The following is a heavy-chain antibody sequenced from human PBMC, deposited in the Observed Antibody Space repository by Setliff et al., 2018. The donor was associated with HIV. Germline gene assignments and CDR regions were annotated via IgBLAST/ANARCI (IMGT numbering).Heavy chain of an antibody. V-gene: IGHV4-31*03. CDR1: GGSISSSVYY. D-gene: IGHD1-26*01. Sequence: SETLSLTCTVSGGSISSSVYYWSWIRQHPGKGLEWIGYIYYSGSTYYNPSLKSRVTISVDTSKNQFSLKLNSVTAADTAVYYCAKDRSGSYRTFDYWGPGILVTVSS. CDR2: IYYSGST. J-gene: IGHJ4*02. CDR3: AKDRSGSYRTFDY.